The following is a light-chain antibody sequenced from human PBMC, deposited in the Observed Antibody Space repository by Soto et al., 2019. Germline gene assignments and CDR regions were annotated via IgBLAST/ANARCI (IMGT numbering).Light chain of an antibody. Sequence: AIQMTQAPSSLSASVADRVTITCRASQGIRNDLDWFQQKPGKAPNLLIYAASNLQIVVPARFSGSGSGTDFTLTISSLQPEDFATYYCLQKYFYPFTFGPGTKVDIK. J-gene: IGKJ3*01. CDR1: QGIRND. CDR2: AAS. CDR3: LQKYFYPFT. V-gene: IGKV1-6*01.